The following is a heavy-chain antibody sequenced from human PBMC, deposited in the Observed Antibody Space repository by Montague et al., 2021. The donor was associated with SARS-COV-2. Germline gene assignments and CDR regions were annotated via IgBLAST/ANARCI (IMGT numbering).Heavy chain of an antibody. CDR1: GFIVGDYA. Sequence: SLRLSCAASGFIVGDYAMHWVRQRPGKGLEWVSSIRWDRGDRSYXASVEGRFSISRDDAKNSLYLQMDGLRPEDTALYYCGKASASNARWMQSPIDYWGQGTPVIVSS. CDR3: GKASASNARWMQSPIDY. D-gene: IGHD5-12*01. V-gene: IGHV3-9*01. CDR2: IRWDRGDR. J-gene: IGHJ4*02.